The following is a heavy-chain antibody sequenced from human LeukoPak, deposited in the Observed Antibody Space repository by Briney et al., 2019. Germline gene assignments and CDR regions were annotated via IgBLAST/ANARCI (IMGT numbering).Heavy chain of an antibody. V-gene: IGHV3-9*01. CDR3: AKDIGIAVAGPIDY. D-gene: IGHD6-19*01. CDR2: ISWNSGSI. Sequence: PGGSLRLSCAASGFTFSSYAMSWVRQAPGKGLEWVSGISWNSGSIGYADSVKGRFTISRDNAKNSLYLQMNSLRAEDTALYYCAKDIGIAVAGPIDYWGQGTLVTVSS. CDR1: GFTFSSYA. J-gene: IGHJ4*02.